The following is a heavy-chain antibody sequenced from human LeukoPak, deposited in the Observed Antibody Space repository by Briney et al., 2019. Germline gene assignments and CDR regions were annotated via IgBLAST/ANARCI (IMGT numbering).Heavy chain of an antibody. J-gene: IGHJ5*02. CDR1: GGSISSYY. V-gene: IGHV4-59*01. CDR2: TYYSGST. D-gene: IGHD1-7*01. Sequence: SETLSLTCTVSGGSISSYYWSWIRQPPGKGLEWIGDTYYSGSTNYNPSLKRRVTISVDTSKNQFSLKLSSVTAADTAVYYCARGAQLELRWVFTTWGQGTLVTVSS. CDR3: ARGAQLELRWVFTT.